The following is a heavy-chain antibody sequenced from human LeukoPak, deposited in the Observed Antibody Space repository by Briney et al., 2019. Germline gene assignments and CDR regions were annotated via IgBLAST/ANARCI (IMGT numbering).Heavy chain of an antibody. CDR2: IYYSDST. CDR1: GGSIRNYY. V-gene: IGHV4-59*08. Sequence: SDTLSLTCTVSGGSIRNYYWSWIRQPPSNGLEWIGYIYYSDSTNNNFSLKSRLTISLDTSKNQFSLRLSPVTAEATAVYYCARQRCLGSSCHFDYWGQGTLVTVSS. CDR3: ARQRCLGSSCHFDY. J-gene: IGHJ4*02. D-gene: IGHD6-13*01.